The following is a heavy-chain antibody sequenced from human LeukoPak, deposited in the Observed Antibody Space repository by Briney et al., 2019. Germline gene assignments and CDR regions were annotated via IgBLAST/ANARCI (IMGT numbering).Heavy chain of an antibody. D-gene: IGHD2-2*02. CDR1: GFTFSSYA. Sequence: GGSLRLSCATSGFTFSSYAFHWVRQAPGKGLEWVATMSFDVNNRYYADSVRGRFTISRDNSKNTLYLQMNSLRAEDTAVYSCARGFCTSSSCYNDYWGQGTLVTVSS. CDR2: MSFDVNNR. V-gene: IGHV3-30*04. J-gene: IGHJ4*02. CDR3: ARGFCTSSSCYNDY.